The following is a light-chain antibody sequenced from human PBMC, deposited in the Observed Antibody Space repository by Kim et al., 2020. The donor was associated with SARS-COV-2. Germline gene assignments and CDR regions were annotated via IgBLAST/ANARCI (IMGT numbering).Light chain of an antibody. V-gene: IGKV2-28*01. CDR3: MQALQTRGPIT. Sequence: DIVMTQSPLSLPVTPGEPASISCRSSQSLLHSNGYNYLDWYLQKPGQSPQLLIYLGSNRASGVPDRFSGSGSGTDFTLKISRVEAEDVGVYYCMQALQTRGPITFGQGTRLEIK. CDR1: QSLLHSNGYNY. CDR2: LGS. J-gene: IGKJ5*01.